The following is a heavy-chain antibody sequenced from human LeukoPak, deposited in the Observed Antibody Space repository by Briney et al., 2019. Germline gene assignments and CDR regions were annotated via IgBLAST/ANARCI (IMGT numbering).Heavy chain of an antibody. CDR1: GYTFTSYG. CDR2: ISAYNGNT. V-gene: IGHV1-18*01. J-gene: IGHJ6*03. CDR3: ARDCSNLMCYYYYYYMDV. Sequence: ASVKVSCKASGYTFTSYGISWVRQAPGQGLEWMGWISAYNGNTNYAQKLQGRVTMTTDTSTSTAYMELRSLISDDTAVYYCARDCSNLMCYYYYYYMDVWGKGTTVTVSS. D-gene: IGHD2-2*01.